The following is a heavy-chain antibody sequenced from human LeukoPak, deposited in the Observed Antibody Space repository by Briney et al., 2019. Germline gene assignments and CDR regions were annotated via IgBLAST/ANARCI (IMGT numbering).Heavy chain of an antibody. Sequence: ASVKVSCKASGGTFSSYAISWVRQAPGQGLEWMGGIIPIFGTANYAQKFQGRVTITADKSTSTAYMELSSLRSEDTAVYYCARGSAGTSVLPVWGKGTTVTVSS. D-gene: IGHD6-13*01. J-gene: IGHJ6*04. V-gene: IGHV1-69*06. CDR3: ARGSAGTSVLPV. CDR1: GGTFSSYA. CDR2: IIPIFGTA.